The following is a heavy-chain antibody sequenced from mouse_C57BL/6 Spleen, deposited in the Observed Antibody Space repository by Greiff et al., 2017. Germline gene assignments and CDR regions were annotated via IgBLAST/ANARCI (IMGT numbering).Heavy chain of an antibody. Sequence: VQLVESGAELVKPGASVKLSCKASGYTFTSYWMHWVKQRPGQGLEWIGMIHPNSGSTNYNEKFKSKATLTVDKSSSTAYMQLSSLTSEDSAVYYCARGGGYSAMDYWGQGTSVTVSS. CDR1: GYTFTSYW. CDR2: IHPNSGST. CDR3: ARGGGYSAMDY. J-gene: IGHJ4*01. D-gene: IGHD2-2*01. V-gene: IGHV1-64*01.